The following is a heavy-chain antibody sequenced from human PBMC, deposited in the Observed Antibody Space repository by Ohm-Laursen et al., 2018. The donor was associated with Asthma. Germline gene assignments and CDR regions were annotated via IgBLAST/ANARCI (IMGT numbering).Heavy chain of an antibody. Sequence: SLRLSCAASGFTFSSYGMHWARQAPGKGLEWVAVIWYDGSNKYYADSVKGRFTISRDNSKNTLYMQMNSLRAEDTAVYYCARRDFSGGDPSAAFDIWGQGTMVTVSS. CDR1: GFTFSSYG. D-gene: IGHD2-21*02. CDR2: IWYDGSNK. J-gene: IGHJ3*02. CDR3: ARRDFSGGDPSAAFDI. V-gene: IGHV3-33*01.